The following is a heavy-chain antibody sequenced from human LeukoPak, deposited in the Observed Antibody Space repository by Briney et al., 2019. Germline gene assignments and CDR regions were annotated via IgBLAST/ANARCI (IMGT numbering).Heavy chain of an antibody. D-gene: IGHD3-3*01. CDR3: ARGSFNYDFWSGPRPEIGYFDY. V-gene: IGHV4-59*01. Sequence: SETLSLTCTVSGDSISNTYWSWIRQPPGKGLEWIGYIYYSGSTNYNPSLKSRVTISVDTSKNQFSLKLSSVTAADTAVYYCARGSFNYDFWSGPRPEIGYFDYWGQGTLVTVSS. CDR2: IYYSGST. CDR1: GDSISNTY. J-gene: IGHJ4*02.